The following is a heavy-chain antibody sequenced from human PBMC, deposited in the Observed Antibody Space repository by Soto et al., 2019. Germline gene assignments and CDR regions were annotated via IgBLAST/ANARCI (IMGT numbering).Heavy chain of an antibody. D-gene: IGHD1-26*01. Sequence: SETLSLTCSVSGGSIRSFSWSWIRQPPGRGLEWIGYIYNSGSTNYNPSLKSRATISVDTSKNQFSLTLTSVTAADTAVYYCAGVRLGATLGNWFDPWGQGTLVTVSS. CDR2: IYNSGST. CDR3: AGVRLGATLGNWFDP. CDR1: GGSIRSFS. J-gene: IGHJ5*02. V-gene: IGHV4-4*09.